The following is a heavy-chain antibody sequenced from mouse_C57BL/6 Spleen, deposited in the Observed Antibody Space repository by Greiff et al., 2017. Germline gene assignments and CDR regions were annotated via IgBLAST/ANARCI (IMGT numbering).Heavy chain of an antibody. CDR1: GFNIKDYY. D-gene: IGHD2-3*01. CDR3: ASSGYFWFAY. Sequence: VQLQQSGAELVKPGASVKLSCTASGFNIKDYYMQWVKQRTEQGLEWIGRIDPEDGENKYAPKFQGKATIIANTSSNTAYLQLSSLTAEDTAVYYCASSGYFWFAYWGQATVVTVS. CDR2: IDPEDGEN. J-gene: IGHJ3*01. V-gene: IGHV14-2*01.